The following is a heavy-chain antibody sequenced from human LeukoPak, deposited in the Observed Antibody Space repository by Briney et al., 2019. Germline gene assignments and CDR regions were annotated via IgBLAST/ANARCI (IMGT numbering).Heavy chain of an antibody. D-gene: IGHD3-22*01. Sequence: SETLSLTCTASGGSISSYYWSWIRQPPGKGLEWIGYIYYSGSTNYNPSLKSRVTISVDTSKNQFSLKLSSVTAADTAVYYCARIAGDYYDSSGYYPNWFDPWGQGTLVTVSS. CDR2: IYYSGST. CDR3: ARIAGDYYDSSGYYPNWFDP. J-gene: IGHJ5*02. V-gene: IGHV4-59*01. CDR1: GGSISSYY.